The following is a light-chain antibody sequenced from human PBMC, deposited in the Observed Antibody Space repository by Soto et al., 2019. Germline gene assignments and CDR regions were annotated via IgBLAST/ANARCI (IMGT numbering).Light chain of an antibody. Sequence: EIVLTQSPATMSLSPGERATLSCRASQSVSSYLAWYQQKPGQPPRLLIYDASNRATGIPARFSGSGSGTDFTLSISSLEAEDFAVYNCQQRSNWPSYTFGQGTKLEIK. CDR1: QSVSSY. CDR3: QQRSNWPSYT. V-gene: IGKV3-11*01. J-gene: IGKJ2*01. CDR2: DAS.